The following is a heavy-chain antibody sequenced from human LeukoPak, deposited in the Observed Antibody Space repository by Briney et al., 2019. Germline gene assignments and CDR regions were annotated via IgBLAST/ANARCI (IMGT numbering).Heavy chain of an antibody. J-gene: IGHJ4*02. Sequence: KPSETLSLTCTVSGGSISSSSYYWGWIRQPPGKGLEWIGSIYYSGSTYYNPSLKSRVTISVDTSKNQFSLKLSSVTAADTAVYYCARQFYDSSGYYSVGHDYWGQGTLVTVSS. CDR3: ARQFYDSSGYYSVGHDY. D-gene: IGHD3-22*01. V-gene: IGHV4-39*01. CDR2: IYYSGST. CDR1: GGSISSSSYY.